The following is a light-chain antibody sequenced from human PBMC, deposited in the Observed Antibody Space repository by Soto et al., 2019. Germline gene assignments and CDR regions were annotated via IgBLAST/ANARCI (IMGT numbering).Light chain of an antibody. CDR2: DAS. CDR1: QSIGTY. CDR3: QQTYTTPRA. J-gene: IGKJ1*01. V-gene: IGKV1-39*01. Sequence: DIQMTQSPSSLSASVGDRVTITCRASQSIGTYLNWYQQTPGKAPKLLIYDASSLQSGVPSRFSGSGSGTDFTLPINSLQPEDFATYYCQQTYTTPRAFGQGTQVEIK.